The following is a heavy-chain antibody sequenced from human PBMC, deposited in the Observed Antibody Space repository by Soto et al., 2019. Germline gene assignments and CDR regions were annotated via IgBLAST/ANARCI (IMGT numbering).Heavy chain of an antibody. CDR1: GGSISSSSHY. Sequence: QLQLQESGPGLVKPSETLSLTCTVSGGSISSSSHYWGWIRQPPGKGLEWIGSIYYSGSTYYNPSLKSRVTISVDTSKNQFSLKLSSVTAADTAVYYCARLAIAVADHFDYWGQGTLVTVSS. CDR2: IYYSGST. V-gene: IGHV4-39*01. D-gene: IGHD6-19*01. J-gene: IGHJ4*02. CDR3: ARLAIAVADHFDY.